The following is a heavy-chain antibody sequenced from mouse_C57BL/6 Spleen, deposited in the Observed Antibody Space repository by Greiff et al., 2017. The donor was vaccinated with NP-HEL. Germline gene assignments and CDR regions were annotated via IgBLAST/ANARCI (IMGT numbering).Heavy chain of an antibody. CDR1: GFSLTSYG. V-gene: IGHV2-6*03. Sequence: VKLMESGPGLVAPSQSLSITCTVSGFSLTSYGVHWVRQPPGKGLEWLVVIWSDGSTTYNSALKSRLSISKDNSKSQVFLKMNSLQTDDTAMYYCARDYYGSSPAMDYWGQGTSVTVSS. CDR3: ARDYYGSSPAMDY. D-gene: IGHD1-1*01. CDR2: IWSDGST. J-gene: IGHJ4*01.